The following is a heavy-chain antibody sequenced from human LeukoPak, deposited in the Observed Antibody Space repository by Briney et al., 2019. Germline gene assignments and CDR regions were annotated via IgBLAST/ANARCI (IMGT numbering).Heavy chain of an antibody. D-gene: IGHD1-26*01. CDR3: ASSGSSIQFDP. J-gene: IGHJ5*02. CDR1: GYSFTGYY. CDR2: INPNSGGT. V-gene: IGHV1-2*02. Sequence: ASVKVSFKASGYSFTGYYMHWVRQAPGQGLEWMGWINPNSGGTVYAQNFQGRVTMTRDTSISIVYMELSSLRSDDTAVYYCASSGSSIQFDPWGQGTLVTVSS.